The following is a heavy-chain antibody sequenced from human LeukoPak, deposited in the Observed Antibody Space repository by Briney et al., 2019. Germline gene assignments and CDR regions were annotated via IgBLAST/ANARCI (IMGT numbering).Heavy chain of an antibody. CDR3: AASYSPDTAMVTTASPLGY. CDR2: IIPIFGTA. Sequence: GSSVKVSCKASGGTFSSYAISWVRQAPGQGLEWMGGIIPIFGTANYAQKFQGRVTITTDESTSTAYMELSSLRSEDTAVYYCAASYSPDTAMVTTASPLGYWGQGTLVTVSS. CDR1: GGTFSSYA. V-gene: IGHV1-69*05. J-gene: IGHJ4*02. D-gene: IGHD5-18*01.